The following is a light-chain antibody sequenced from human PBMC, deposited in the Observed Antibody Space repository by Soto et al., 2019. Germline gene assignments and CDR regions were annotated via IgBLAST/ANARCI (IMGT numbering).Light chain of an antibody. CDR3: QQFNNWPQT. Sequence: VMNQASTPPSLSPGEKANLLCRASQSVSSNLAWDQQRGGQAPRLFIYGASTRATGIPARFSGSGSGTEFTLTISSLQSVDFAVYFCQQFNNWPQTFGQGTKVDIK. V-gene: IGKV3-15*01. CDR2: GAS. J-gene: IGKJ1*01. CDR1: QSVSSN.